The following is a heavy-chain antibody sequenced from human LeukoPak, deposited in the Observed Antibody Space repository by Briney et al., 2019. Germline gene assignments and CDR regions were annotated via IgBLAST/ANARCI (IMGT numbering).Heavy chain of an antibody. Sequence: PSETLPLTCTVSGGSISSYYWSWIRQPPGKGLEWIGRIYTSGSTNYNPSLKSRVTISVDTSKNQFSLKLSSVTAADTAVYYCARGDGVVSSFDYWGQGTLVTVSS. D-gene: IGHD3-3*01. CDR2: IYTSGST. V-gene: IGHV4-4*08. J-gene: IGHJ4*02. CDR3: ARGDGVVSSFDY. CDR1: GGSISSYY.